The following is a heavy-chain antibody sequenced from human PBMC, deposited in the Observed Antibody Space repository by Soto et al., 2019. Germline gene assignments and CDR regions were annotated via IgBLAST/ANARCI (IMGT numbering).Heavy chain of an antibody. CDR1: GGSISSYY. CDR2: IYYSGST. V-gene: IGHV4-59*01. CDR3: ARGPLVSGSYFLDY. J-gene: IGHJ4*02. D-gene: IGHD1-26*01. Sequence: SETLSLTCTVGGGSISSYYSSWIRQPPGKGLEWIGYIYYSGSTNYNPSLKSRVTISVDTSKNQFSLKLSSVTAADTAVYYCARGPLVSGSYFLDYWGQGTLVTVSS.